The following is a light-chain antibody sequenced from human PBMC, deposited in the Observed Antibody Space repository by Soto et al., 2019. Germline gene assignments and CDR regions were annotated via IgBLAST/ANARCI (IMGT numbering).Light chain of an antibody. Sequence: DIQMTQSPSSLSASVGDRVTITCRASQSICSYLNWYQQKPGKATKLLIYAASSLQSGVPSRFSGSGSGTDFTLTISSLQPKDFATYYCQQSYSTPPWTFGQGTKLEIK. CDR2: AAS. CDR1: QSICSY. V-gene: IGKV1-39*01. J-gene: IGKJ1*01. CDR3: QQSYSTPPWT.